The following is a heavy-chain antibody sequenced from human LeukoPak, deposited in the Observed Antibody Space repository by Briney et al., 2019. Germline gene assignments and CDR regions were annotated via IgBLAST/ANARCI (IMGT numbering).Heavy chain of an antibody. CDR2: IISSSSYI. J-gene: IGHJ3*02. CDR3: SGERDFCWVSHLEAFDI. CDR1: RFTFSSYN. V-gene: IGHV3-21*01. Sequence: GGSLRLSCAASRFTFSSYNMNWVRQAPGKGLEWVSSIISSSSYIYYADSVKGRFTISRDNAKNPLYLQMNSQRAEDTAVYYCSGERDFCWVSHLEAFDIWGQGKMVTVSS. D-gene: IGHD3-3*01.